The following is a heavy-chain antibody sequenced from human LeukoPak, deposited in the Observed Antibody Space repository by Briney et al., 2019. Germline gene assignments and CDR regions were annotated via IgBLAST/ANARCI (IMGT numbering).Heavy chain of an antibody. Sequence: GGSLRLSCAASGFTFSNYWMHWVRQAPGKGLVWVSRINSDGSITSHADSVKGRFTISRDNAKNTLYLQMNSLRADDTAVYYCARGSSSGWYVDYWAREPWSPSPQ. CDR1: GFTFSNYW. D-gene: IGHD6-19*01. CDR3: ARGSSSGWYVDY. CDR2: INSDGSIT. V-gene: IGHV3-74*01. J-gene: IGHJ4*02.